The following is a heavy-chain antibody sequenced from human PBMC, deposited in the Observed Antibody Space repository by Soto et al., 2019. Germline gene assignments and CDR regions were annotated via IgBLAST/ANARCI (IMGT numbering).Heavy chain of an antibody. CDR1: GFTFSSYA. Sequence: QVQLVESGGGVVQPGRSLRLSCAASGFTFSSYAMHWVRQAPGKGLEWVAVISYDGSNKYYADSVKGRFTISRDNSKNTLYLQMNSLRAEDTAVYYCARDGYNYIRGDFDYWGQGTLVTVSS. J-gene: IGHJ4*02. V-gene: IGHV3-30-3*01. CDR2: ISYDGSNK. D-gene: IGHD5-12*01. CDR3: ARDGYNYIRGDFDY.